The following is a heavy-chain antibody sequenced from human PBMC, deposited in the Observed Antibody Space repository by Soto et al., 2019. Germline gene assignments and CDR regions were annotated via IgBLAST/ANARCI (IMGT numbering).Heavy chain of an antibody. V-gene: IGHV4-34*01. D-gene: IGHD2-2*01. CDR1: GGSFSGYY. Sequence: PSETLSLTCAVYGGSFSGYYWSWIRQPPGKGLEWIGEINHSGSTNYNPSLKSRVTISVDTSKNQFSLKLSSVTAADTAVYYCARSTRRVQLLSWGQGTLVTVSS. CDR3: ARSTRRVQLLS. CDR2: INHSGST. J-gene: IGHJ5*02.